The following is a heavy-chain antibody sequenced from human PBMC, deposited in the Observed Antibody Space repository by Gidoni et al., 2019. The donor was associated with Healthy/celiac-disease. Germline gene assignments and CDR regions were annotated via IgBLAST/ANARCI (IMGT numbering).Heavy chain of an antibody. CDR2: ISWSSGSI. J-gene: IGHJ3*02. Sequence: EVQLVASGGGLVQPGRSLRLSCEAPGLTLDDYAMPWVRPAPGKGLGWVSGISWSSGSIGYADSVKSRFTISRDNAKNSLYLQMNSLRAEDTALYYCAKDMDWGIAAAGTELDAFDIWGQGTMVTVSS. D-gene: IGHD6-13*01. CDR3: AKDMDWGIAAAGTELDAFDI. CDR1: GLTLDDYA. V-gene: IGHV3-9*01.